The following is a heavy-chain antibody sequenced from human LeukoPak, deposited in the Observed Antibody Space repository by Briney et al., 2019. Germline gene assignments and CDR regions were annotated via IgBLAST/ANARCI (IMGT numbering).Heavy chain of an antibody. J-gene: IGHJ5*01. V-gene: IGHV1-18*01. CDR2: IGTYGGDT. CDR1: TSR. CDR3: ARDLWNFYDDSGYNRNFDS. D-gene: IGHD3-22*01. Sequence: ASVKVSCKATSRISWVRQAPGQGLEWMGWIGTYGGDTYYAQKFQGRITVTTDTSTSTVYMELRNLRSDDTAVYYCARDLWNFYDDSGYNRNFDSWGQGTLVTVSS.